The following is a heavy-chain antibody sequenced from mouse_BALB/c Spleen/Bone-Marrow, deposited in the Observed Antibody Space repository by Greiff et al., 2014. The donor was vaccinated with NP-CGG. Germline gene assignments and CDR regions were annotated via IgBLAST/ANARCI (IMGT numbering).Heavy chain of an antibody. V-gene: IGHV5-4*02. D-gene: IGHD2-3*01. Sequence: VQLKESGGGLVKPGGSLKLSCAASGFTFSDYYMYWVRQTPEKRLEWVATISDGGSYTYYPDSVKGRFTISRDNAKNNLYLQLSSLESEDTAMYYCARGPHDDDMDYWGQGTSVTVSS. J-gene: IGHJ4*01. CDR2: ISDGGSYT. CDR3: ARGPHDDDMDY. CDR1: GFTFSDYY.